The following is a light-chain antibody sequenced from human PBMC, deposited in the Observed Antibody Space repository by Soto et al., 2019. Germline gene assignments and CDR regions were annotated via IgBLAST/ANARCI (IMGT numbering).Light chain of an antibody. J-gene: IGKJ4*01. CDR1: QAIATR. Sequence: DTQMTQSPSTLSASVGDRVTITCRASQAIATRLAWYQLKPGKAPNLLIYKASSLESGVPSRFSGSGSGTQFTLTIISLQPDDSAIYYCQQYNDYPLTFGGGTKVEIK. V-gene: IGKV1-5*03. CDR2: KAS. CDR3: QQYNDYPLT.